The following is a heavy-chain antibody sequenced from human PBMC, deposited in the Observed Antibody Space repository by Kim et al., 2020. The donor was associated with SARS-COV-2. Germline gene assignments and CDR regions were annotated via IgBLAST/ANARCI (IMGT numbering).Heavy chain of an antibody. CDR3: AGVSGGSYYFSY. D-gene: IGHD3-16*01. Sequence: TYEDSVKRRFTISSENAKNTQSRQMNSLRAEDTAVYYCAGVSGGSYYFSYWGQGTLVTVSS. V-gene: IGHV3-74*03. J-gene: IGHJ4*02.